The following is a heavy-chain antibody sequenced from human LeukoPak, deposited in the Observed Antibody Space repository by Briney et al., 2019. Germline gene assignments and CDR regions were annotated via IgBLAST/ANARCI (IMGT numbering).Heavy chain of an antibody. CDR3: ARVARDSSGYSAYYFDY. CDR2: IYHSGST. Sequence: SETLSLTCAVSGGSISSGGYSWSWIRQPPGKGLEWIGYIYHSGSTNYNPSLKSRVTISVDRSKNQFSLKLSSVTAADTAVYYCARVARDSSGYSAYYFDYWGQGTLVTVSS. J-gene: IGHJ4*02. V-gene: IGHV4-30-2*01. CDR1: GGSISSGGYS. D-gene: IGHD3-22*01.